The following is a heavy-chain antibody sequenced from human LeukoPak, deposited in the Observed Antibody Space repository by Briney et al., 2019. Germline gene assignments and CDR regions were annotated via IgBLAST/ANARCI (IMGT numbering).Heavy chain of an antibody. CDR3: ARLSGGQYHMDV. V-gene: IGHV4-39*01. CDR2: IYYSGST. Sequence: SETPSLTCTVSGGSIAGTHSYWGWIRQSPGKGLEWIGSIYYSGSTYYNPSLKSRVAISVYTSNNQFSLKLSSVTAADTAVYYCARLSGGQYHMDVWGKGTTVTVSS. D-gene: IGHD3-10*01. CDR1: GGSIAGTHSY. J-gene: IGHJ6*03.